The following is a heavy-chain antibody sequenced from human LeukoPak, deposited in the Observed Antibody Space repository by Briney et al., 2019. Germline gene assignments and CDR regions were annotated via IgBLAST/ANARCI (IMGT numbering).Heavy chain of an antibody. CDR3: AKGDSSGYDAFDI. D-gene: IGHD3-22*01. CDR2: ISGSGGST. CDR1: GFTFSSYG. J-gene: IGHJ3*02. Sequence: GGTLRLSCAASGFTFSSYGMSWVRQAPGKGLEWVSAISGSGGSTYYADSVKGRFTISRDNSKNTLYLQMNSLRAEDTAVYYCAKGDSSGYDAFDIWGQGTMVTVSS. V-gene: IGHV3-23*01.